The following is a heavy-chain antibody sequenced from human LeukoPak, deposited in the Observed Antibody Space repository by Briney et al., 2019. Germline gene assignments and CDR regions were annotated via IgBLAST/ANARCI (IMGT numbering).Heavy chain of an antibody. J-gene: IGHJ6*02. V-gene: IGHV4-39*01. CDR1: GGSLSNTNYY. CDR3: ARRAQLQRRRYGVDV. D-gene: IGHD2-2*01. CDR2: IDYSGNT. Sequence: SETLSLTCSVSGGSLSNTNYYWGWMRQPPEKRLEWIGTIDYSGNTYYNPSLKSRVAISVDTSKNQLSLSLNPVTATDTAVYYCARRAQLQRRRYGVDVWGQGTTVTVSS.